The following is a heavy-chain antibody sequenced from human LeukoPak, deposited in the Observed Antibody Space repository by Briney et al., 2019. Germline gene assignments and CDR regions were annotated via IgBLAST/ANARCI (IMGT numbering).Heavy chain of an antibody. V-gene: IGHV3-23*01. CDR3: ARVFFPNLDPIVVVTAIADDAFDI. D-gene: IGHD2-21*02. J-gene: IGHJ3*02. CDR2: ISGSGGST. CDR1: GFTFSSYA. Sequence: PGGSLRLSCAASGFTFSSYAMSWVRQAPGKGLEWVSGISGSGGSTDYADSLKGRFTISRDNSKNTLYLQMNSLRAEDTAVYYCARVFFPNLDPIVVVTAIADDAFDIWGQGTMVTVSS.